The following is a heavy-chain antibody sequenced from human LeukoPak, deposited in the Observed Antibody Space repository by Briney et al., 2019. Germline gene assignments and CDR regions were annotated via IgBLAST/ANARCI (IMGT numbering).Heavy chain of an antibody. CDR3: ARAPYRLAAFDI. V-gene: IGHV4-4*07. CDR1: GDSIGGYY. CDR2: IYTSGST. D-gene: IGHD3-9*01. J-gene: IGHJ3*02. Sequence: SETLSLTCAVSGDSIGGYYWSWIRQPAGRGLEWIGRIYTSGSTNYNPSLKSRVTMSVDTSKNQFSLKLSSVTAADTAVYYCARAPYRLAAFDIWGQGTMVTVSS.